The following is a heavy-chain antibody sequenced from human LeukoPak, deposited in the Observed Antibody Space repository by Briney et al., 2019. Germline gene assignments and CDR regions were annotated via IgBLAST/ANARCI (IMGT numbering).Heavy chain of an antibody. CDR3: ARISDHNWYFDL. J-gene: IGHJ2*01. CDR2: IYYSGST. Sequence: SETLSLTCTVSGGSISSYYWSWNRQPPGKGLEWIGYIYYSGSTNYNPSLKSRVTISVDTSKNQFSLKLSSVTAADTAVYYCARISDHNWYFDLWGRGTLVTVSS. CDR1: GGSISSYY. V-gene: IGHV4-59*01. D-gene: IGHD1-14*01.